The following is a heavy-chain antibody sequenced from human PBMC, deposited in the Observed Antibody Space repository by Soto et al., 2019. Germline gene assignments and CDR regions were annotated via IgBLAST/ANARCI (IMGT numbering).Heavy chain of an antibody. Sequence: QVQLQESGPGLVKPSQTLSLTCTVSDGSISSGGYYWSWIRQHPGKRLEWIGYIYYSGSTYYNPSLKGRVTRSVDTSKNQFSLKLSSVTAADTAVYYCASEWIVAATTGWFDPWGQGTLVTVSS. CDR3: ASEWIVAATTGWFDP. V-gene: IGHV4-31*03. CDR2: IYYSGST. CDR1: DGSISSGGYY. D-gene: IGHD1-26*01. J-gene: IGHJ5*02.